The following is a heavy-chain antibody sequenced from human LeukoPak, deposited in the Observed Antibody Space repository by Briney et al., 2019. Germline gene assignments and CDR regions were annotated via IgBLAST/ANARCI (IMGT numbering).Heavy chain of an antibody. CDR2: IYYSGST. J-gene: IGHJ5*02. V-gene: IGHV4-39*07. CDR3: ARDSSGYYHWFDP. CDR1: GGSISSSSYY. Sequence: MPSETLSLTCTVSGGSISSSSYYWGWIRQPPGKGLEWIGSIYYSGSTYYNPSLKSRVTISVDTSKNQFSLKLTSVTAADTAVYYCARDSSGYYHWFDPWGQGTLVTVSS. D-gene: IGHD3-22*01.